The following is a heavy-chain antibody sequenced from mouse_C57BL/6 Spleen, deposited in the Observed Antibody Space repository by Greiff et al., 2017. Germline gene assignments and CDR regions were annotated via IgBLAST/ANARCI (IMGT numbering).Heavy chain of an antibody. J-gene: IGHJ2*01. CDR3: ARDGDDGYEGYFDY. V-gene: IGHV5-16*01. Sequence: EVQLVESEGGLVQPGSSMKLSCTASGFTFSDYYMAWVRQVPEKGLEWVANINYDGSSTYYLDSLKSRFIISRDNAKNILYLQMSSLKSEDTATYYCARDGDDGYEGYFDYWGQGTTLTVSS. CDR2: INYDGSST. D-gene: IGHD2-3*01. CDR1: GFTFSDYY.